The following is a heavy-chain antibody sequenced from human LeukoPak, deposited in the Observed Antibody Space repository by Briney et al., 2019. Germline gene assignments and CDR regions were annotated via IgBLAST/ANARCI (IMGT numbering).Heavy chain of an antibody. D-gene: IGHD3-22*01. CDR3: ARQSYHSGAHGCAGICDI. CDR1: GGSISSGSYF. CDR2: FYYSGST. Sequence: SETLSLTCTVSGGSISSGSYFWGWIRQPPGMGLQWIGSFYYSGSTYYSPSLKSRLTISVDTSKNQFSLKLSSVTAADTAVYYCARQSYHSGAHGCAGICDIWGKGTMVTVS. V-gene: IGHV4-39*01. J-gene: IGHJ3*02.